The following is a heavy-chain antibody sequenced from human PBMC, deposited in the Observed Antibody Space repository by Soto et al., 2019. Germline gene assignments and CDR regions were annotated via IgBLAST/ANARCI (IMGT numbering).Heavy chain of an antibody. CDR3: ARSGTTVTTFWYFDL. V-gene: IGHV3-30*03. J-gene: IGHJ2*01. Sequence: QVQLVESGGGVVQPGKSLRLACVASGFTFSNYGMHWVRQAPGKGLEWVAVISYDEDNIYYADSVKGRFTISRDNSKNTLYLQMNSLRPEDTAVYFCARSGTTVTTFWYFDLWGRGTLVTVSS. CDR2: ISYDEDNI. D-gene: IGHD4-17*01. CDR1: GFTFSNYG.